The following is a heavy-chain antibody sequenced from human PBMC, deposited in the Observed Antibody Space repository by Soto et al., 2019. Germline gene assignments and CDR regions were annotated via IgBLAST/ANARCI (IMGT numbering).Heavy chain of an antibody. Sequence: QVHLVESGGGVVQPGRSLRLSCAASGFTFSTYVMHWVRQAPGKGLEWVAAIWYDASNIYYADSVKGRFTISRDNSKNTLYLQVNSLSAEDTAVYYCASLIDSFDIWGQGTMVTVSS. CDR1: GFTFSTYV. V-gene: IGHV3-33*01. J-gene: IGHJ3*02. CDR3: ASLIDSFDI. CDR2: IWYDASNI.